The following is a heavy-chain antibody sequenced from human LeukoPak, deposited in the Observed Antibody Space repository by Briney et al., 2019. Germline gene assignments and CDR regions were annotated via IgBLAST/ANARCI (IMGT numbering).Heavy chain of an antibody. CDR3: ARDGVAAGIYFDY. V-gene: IGHV3-7*03. CDR2: IKYNGTEK. CDR1: GFTFSSHW. Sequence: PGGSLRLSCAVSGFTFSSHWMSWVRQAPGKGLSWVANIKYNGTEKHYVDSVKDRFTISRDNAKNSLYLQMNSLRAEDTAVYYCARDGVAAGIYFDYWGQGTLVTVSS. J-gene: IGHJ4*02. D-gene: IGHD6-13*01.